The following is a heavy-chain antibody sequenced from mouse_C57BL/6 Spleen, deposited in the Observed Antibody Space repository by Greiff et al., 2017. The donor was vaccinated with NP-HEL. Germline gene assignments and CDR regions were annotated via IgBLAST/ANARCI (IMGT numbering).Heavy chain of an antibody. V-gene: IGHV2-4*01. CDR3: AKNLGGLTGPFDY. CDR2: IWSGGST. D-gene: IGHD4-1*01. Sequence: VKLVESGPGLVQPSQSLSITCTVSGFSLTSYGVHWVRQPPGKGLEWLGVIWSGGSTDYNAAFISRLSISKDNSKSQVFFKMNSLQADDTAIYYCAKNLGGLTGPFDYWGQGTTLTVSS. CDR1: GFSLTSYG. J-gene: IGHJ2*01.